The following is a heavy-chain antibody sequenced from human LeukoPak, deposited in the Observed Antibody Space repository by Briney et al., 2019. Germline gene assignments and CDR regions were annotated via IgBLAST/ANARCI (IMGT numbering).Heavy chain of an antibody. D-gene: IGHD2-21*02. J-gene: IGHJ4*02. V-gene: IGHV3-30*04. CDR1: GFTFSSYA. CDR3: AKDLLLFKLESMFDY. Sequence: GGSLRLSCAPSGFTFSSYAMHWVREAPGKGLERVAVISYGGSNKYYADSVKGRFTISRDNSKNPLYLQMNSLRDEDTAVYYCAKDLLLFKLESMFDYWGQGTLVTVSS. CDR2: ISYGGSNK.